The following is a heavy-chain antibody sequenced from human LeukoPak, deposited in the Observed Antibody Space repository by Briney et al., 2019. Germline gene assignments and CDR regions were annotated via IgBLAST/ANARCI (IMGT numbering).Heavy chain of an antibody. V-gene: IGHV1-3*01. J-gene: IGHJ4*02. Sequence: ASVKVSRKASGYTFTTYVMHWVRQAPGQRLEWMGWINAGNGNTKYSQKFQGRVTITRDTSASTAYMELNSLRSEDTAVYYCARESTGTTEFDYWGQGTLVTVSS. CDR1: GYTFTTYV. CDR2: INAGNGNT. D-gene: IGHD4-17*01. CDR3: ARESTGTTEFDY.